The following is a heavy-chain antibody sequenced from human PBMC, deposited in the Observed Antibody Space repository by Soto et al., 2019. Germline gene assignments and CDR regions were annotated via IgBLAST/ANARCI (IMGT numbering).Heavy chain of an antibody. CDR1: GYTFTGYA. CDR3: ARARGDYVAFDI. J-gene: IGHJ3*02. V-gene: IGHV1-3*01. CDR2: INAGNGNT. Sequence: ASVKVSCKASGYTFTGYAMHWVRQAPGQRLEWMGWINAGNGNTKYSQKFQGRVTITRDTSASTAYMELSSLRSEDTAVYYCARARGDYVAFDIWGQGTMVTVSS. D-gene: IGHD4-17*01.